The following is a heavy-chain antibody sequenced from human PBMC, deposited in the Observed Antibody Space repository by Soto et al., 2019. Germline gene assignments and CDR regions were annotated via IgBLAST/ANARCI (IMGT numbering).Heavy chain of an antibody. J-gene: IGHJ4*02. CDR3: AKDGEVGAAYFDY. CDR2: ISYDGSNK. CDR1: GFTFSSYG. V-gene: IGHV3-30*18. Sequence: GGSLRLSCAASGFTFSSYGMHWVRQAPGKGLEWVAVISYDGSNKYYADSVKGRFTISRDNSKNTLYLQMNSLRAEDTAVYYCAKDGEVGAAYFDYWGQGTLVTVSS. D-gene: IGHD1-26*01.